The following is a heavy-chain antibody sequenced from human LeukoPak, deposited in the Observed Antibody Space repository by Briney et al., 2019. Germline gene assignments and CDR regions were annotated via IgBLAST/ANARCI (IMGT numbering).Heavy chain of an antibody. CDR3: ARVYCSSTSCYGMDV. J-gene: IGHJ6*02. Sequence: PSETLSLTCTVSGGSISSSSYYWGWIRQPPGKGLEWIGSIYYRGSTYYNPSLKSRVTISVDTSKNQFSLKLSSVTAADTAVYYCARVYCSSTSCYGMDVWGQGTTVTVSS. V-gene: IGHV4-39*01. CDR2: IYYRGST. CDR1: GGSISSSSYY. D-gene: IGHD2-2*01.